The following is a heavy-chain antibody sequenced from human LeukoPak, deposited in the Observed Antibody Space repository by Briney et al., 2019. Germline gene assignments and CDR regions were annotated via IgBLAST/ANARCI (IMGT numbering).Heavy chain of an antibody. CDR2: ISGTGEST. CDR3: AKGQNTIIVLDAFDV. Sequence: GGSLRLSCAASGFTFTSYAMSWVRQAPGKGLQWVSGISGTGESTYYADSVKGRFTISRDSSKNTLYLQMTSLRAEDTAVYYCAKGQNTIIVLDAFDVWGQGTMVTVSS. V-gene: IGHV3-23*01. D-gene: IGHD3-22*01. CDR1: GFTFTSYA. J-gene: IGHJ3*01.